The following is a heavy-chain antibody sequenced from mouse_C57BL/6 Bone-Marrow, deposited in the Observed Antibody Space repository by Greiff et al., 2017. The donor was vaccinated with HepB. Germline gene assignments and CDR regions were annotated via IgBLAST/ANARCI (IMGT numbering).Heavy chain of an antibody. Sequence: VQLQESGAELVRPGASVTLSCKASGYTFTDYEMHWVKQTPVHGLEWIGAIDPETGGTAYNQKFKGKAILTADKSSSTAYMELRSLTSEDSAVYYCTRWNYGSYYFDYWCQGTTLTVSS. D-gene: IGHD1-1*01. CDR1: GYTFTDYE. CDR2: IDPETGGT. J-gene: IGHJ2*01. V-gene: IGHV1-15*01. CDR3: TRWNYGSYYFDY.